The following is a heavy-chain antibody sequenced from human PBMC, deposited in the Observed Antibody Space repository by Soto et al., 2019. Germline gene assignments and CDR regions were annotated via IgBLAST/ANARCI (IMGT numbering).Heavy chain of an antibody. CDR1: GFTFSSYG. J-gene: IGHJ4*02. CDR2: ISYDGSNK. D-gene: IGHD6-13*01. V-gene: IGHV3-30*18. CDR3: AKENIAAAGFSY. Sequence: QVQLVESGGGVVQPGRSLRLSCAASGFTFSSYGMHWVRQAPGKGLEWEAVISYDGSNKYYADSVKGRFTISRDKSKNTLYLQMNSLRAEDTAVYYCAKENIAAAGFSYWGQGTLVTVSS.